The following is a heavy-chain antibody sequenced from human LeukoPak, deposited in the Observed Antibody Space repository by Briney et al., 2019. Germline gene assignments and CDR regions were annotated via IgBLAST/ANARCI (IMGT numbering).Heavy chain of an antibody. J-gene: IGHJ4*02. CDR2: IGGSSDFT. Sequence: GGSLRLSCAASGFTFSDYAMSWVRQAPGKGLEWVSAIGGSSDFTYYAEYVKGRFTISRDNSKETLYLQMNSLRAEDTAVYYCAKADRGWGVIAKDWGQGTLVTVSS. V-gene: IGHV3-23*01. CDR1: GFTFSDYA. CDR3: AKADRGWGVIAKD. D-gene: IGHD3-10*01.